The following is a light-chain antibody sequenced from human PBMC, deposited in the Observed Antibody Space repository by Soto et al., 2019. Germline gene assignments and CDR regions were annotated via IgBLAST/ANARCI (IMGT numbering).Light chain of an antibody. V-gene: IGLV2-14*01. CDR3: SSYTSSSTPVV. J-gene: IGLJ2*01. Sequence: QSALTQPASVSGSPGPSITISCTGTSRDVGGYNYVSWYQQHPGKAPKLMIYDVSNRPSGVSNRFSGSKSGNTASLTISGLQAEDEADYYCSSYTSSSTPVVFGGGTKVTVL. CDR2: DVS. CDR1: SRDVGGYNY.